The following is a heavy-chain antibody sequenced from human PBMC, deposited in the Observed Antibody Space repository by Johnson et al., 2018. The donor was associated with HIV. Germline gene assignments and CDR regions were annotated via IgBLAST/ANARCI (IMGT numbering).Heavy chain of an antibody. J-gene: IGHJ3*02. CDR2: FRGSGGST. Sequence: VQLVESGGGLVQPGGSLRLSCAAPGSTFSSYALSWVRQAPGKGLEWVSAFRGSGGSTYYAASVKGRFTTSRDNSKNTLYLQMNSLRAEDTAVYYCANEPHLDAFDIWGQGTMVTVSS. V-gene: IGHV3-23*04. CDR1: GSTFSSYA. CDR3: ANEPHLDAFDI.